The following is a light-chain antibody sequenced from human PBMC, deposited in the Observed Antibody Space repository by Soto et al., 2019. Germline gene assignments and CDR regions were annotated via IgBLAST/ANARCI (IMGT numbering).Light chain of an antibody. J-gene: IGLJ3*02. V-gene: IGLV2-23*02. CDR2: EVS. CDR1: SSDVGSYNL. CDR3: CSYAGSHWV. Sequence: QSALTQPASVSGSPGQSITISCTGTSSDVGSYNLVSWYQQHPGKAPKLMIYEVSKRPSGVSNRFSGSKSGNTASLTISGLQAEDEADYYCCSYAGSHWVFGGGTKLTVL.